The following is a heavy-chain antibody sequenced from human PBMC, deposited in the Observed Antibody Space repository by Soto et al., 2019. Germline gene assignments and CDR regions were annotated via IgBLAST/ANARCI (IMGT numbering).Heavy chain of an antibody. D-gene: IGHD3-3*01. CDR1: GYTLTELS. Sequence: ASVKVSCKVSGYTLTELSMHWVRQAPGKGLEWMGGFDPEDGETIYAQKFQGRVTMTEDTSTDTAYMELSSLRSEDTAVYYCLLRFLEWSADAFDIWGQGTMVTVSS. CDR2: FDPEDGET. V-gene: IGHV1-24*01. J-gene: IGHJ3*02. CDR3: LLRFLEWSADAFDI.